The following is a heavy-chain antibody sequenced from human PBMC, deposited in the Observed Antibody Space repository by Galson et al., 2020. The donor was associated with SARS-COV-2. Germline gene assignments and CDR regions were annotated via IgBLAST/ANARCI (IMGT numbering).Heavy chain of an antibody. V-gene: IGHV4-30-2*01. CDR2: SRST. J-gene: IGHJ3*02. CDR3: ARCHFGEYAPEAFDI. D-gene: IGHD4-17*01. Sequence: SRSTYYNPSLKSRLTISVDRSKNHFSLKLSSVTAADTAVDYCARCHFGEYAPEAFDICGQGTTATASS.